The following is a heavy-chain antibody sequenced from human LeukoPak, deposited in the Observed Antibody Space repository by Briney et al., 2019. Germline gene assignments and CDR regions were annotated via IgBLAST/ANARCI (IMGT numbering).Heavy chain of an antibody. J-gene: IGHJ4*02. CDR1: GYTFTGYY. D-gene: IGHD6-6*01. CDR3: AREVREGSSSDY. Sequence: GASVKVSCKASGYTFTGYYMHWVRQAPGQGPEWMGWINPNSGGTNYAQKFQGRVTTTRDTSISTAYMELSRLRSDDTAVYYCAREVREGSSSDYWGQGTLVTVSS. CDR2: INPNSGGT. V-gene: IGHV1-2*02.